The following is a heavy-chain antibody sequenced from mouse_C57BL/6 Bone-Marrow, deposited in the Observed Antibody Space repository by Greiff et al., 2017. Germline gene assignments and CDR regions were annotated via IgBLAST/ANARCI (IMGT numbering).Heavy chain of an antibody. Sequence: VQLKESGPELVKPGASVKIPCKASGYTFTDYNMDWVKQSHGKSLEWIGDINPNNGGTIYNQKFKGKATLTVDKSSSTAYMELRSLTSEDTAVYYCARPPYYYGSPWYFDVWGTGTTVTVSS. V-gene: IGHV1-18*01. CDR3: ARPPYYYGSPWYFDV. D-gene: IGHD1-1*01. CDR1: GYTFTDYN. CDR2: INPNNGGT. J-gene: IGHJ1*03.